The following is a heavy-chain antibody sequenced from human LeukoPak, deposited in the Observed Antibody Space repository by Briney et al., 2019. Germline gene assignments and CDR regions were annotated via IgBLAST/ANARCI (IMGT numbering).Heavy chain of an antibody. CDR2: IHPNSGAS. J-gene: IGHJ3*02. V-gene: IGHV1-2*02. Sequence: GASVKVSCKTSPGYYIHWVRQAPGQGLEYMGWIHPNSGASKSVPKFQGRVTMTRDTSINTDYVELSSLTSDDTAMYYCAREGRAGSSGWFGAFDIWGQGTMVIVSS. CDR1: PGYY. D-gene: IGHD6-13*01. CDR3: AREGRAGSSGWFGAFDI.